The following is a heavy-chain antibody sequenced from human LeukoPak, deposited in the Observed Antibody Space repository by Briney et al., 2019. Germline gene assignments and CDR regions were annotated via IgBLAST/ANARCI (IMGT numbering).Heavy chain of an antibody. CDR3: ARWEASRVAFDI. Sequence: SETLSLTCTVSGGSISTYYWSWIRQPPGRGLEWIGYIYYSGITDYTPSLKSRVTISIDTSKKQFSLKLSSVTAADTAVYYCARWEASRVAFDIWGQGTLVTVSS. J-gene: IGHJ3*02. CDR1: GGSISTYY. D-gene: IGHD1-26*01. CDR2: IYYSGIT. V-gene: IGHV4-59*01.